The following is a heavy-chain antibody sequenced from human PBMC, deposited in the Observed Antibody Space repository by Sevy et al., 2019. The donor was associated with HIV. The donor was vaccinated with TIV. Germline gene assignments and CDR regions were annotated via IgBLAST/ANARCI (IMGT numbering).Heavy chain of an antibody. Sequence: GGSLRLSCTASGFTFSNYAMYWVRQAPGKGLEWVAVISYDGNNKDYADSVKGRFTISRDNSKNTLYLKMNSLRADDTAVYYCASHYYDSTGYYYPLDYWGQGTLVTVSS. CDR2: ISYDGNNK. V-gene: IGHV3-30*04. D-gene: IGHD3-22*01. J-gene: IGHJ4*02. CDR1: GFTFSNYA. CDR3: ASHYYDSTGYYYPLDY.